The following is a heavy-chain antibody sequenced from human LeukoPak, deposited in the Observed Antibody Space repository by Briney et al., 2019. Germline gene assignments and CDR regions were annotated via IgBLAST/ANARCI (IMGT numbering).Heavy chain of an antibody. J-gene: IGHJ4*02. CDR1: GGTFSSYA. D-gene: IGHD1-26*01. V-gene: IGHV1-18*01. CDR3: ARDQTSGGSYSEFDY. Sequence: ASVKVSCKASGGTFSSYAISWVRQAPGQGLEWMGWISAYNGNTNYAQKLQGRVTMTTDTSTSTAYMELRSLRSDDTAVYYCARDQTSGGSYSEFDYWGQGTLVTVSS. CDR2: ISAYNGNT.